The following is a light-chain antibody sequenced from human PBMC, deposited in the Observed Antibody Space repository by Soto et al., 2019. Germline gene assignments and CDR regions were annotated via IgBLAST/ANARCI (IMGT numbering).Light chain of an antibody. V-gene: IGKV1-8*01. CDR3: QQYYSYPRT. J-gene: IGKJ1*01. Sequence: AIRMTQSPSSFSASTGDRVTITCRASQGISGYLAWYQQKPGKAPKLLIYAASTLQSGVPSRFSGSGSGTDFTLTISCLQSVDFATYYCQQYYSYPRTFGQGTRVDIK. CDR2: AAS. CDR1: QGISGY.